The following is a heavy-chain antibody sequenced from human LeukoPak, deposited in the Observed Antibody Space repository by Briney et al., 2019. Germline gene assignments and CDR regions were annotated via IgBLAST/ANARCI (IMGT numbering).Heavy chain of an antibody. D-gene: IGHD4-17*01. V-gene: IGHV3-74*01. J-gene: IGHJ4*02. Sequence: AGGSLRLSCAASGFTFSTYRMHWVRQAPGKGLVWVSRIDSYGSDITYADSVKGRFTISGDNAKNTLYLQMNSLRAEDTAVYYCARVAAGTTVNFDYWGQGTLVTVSS. CDR2: IDSYGSDI. CDR1: GFTFSTYR. CDR3: ARVAAGTTVNFDY.